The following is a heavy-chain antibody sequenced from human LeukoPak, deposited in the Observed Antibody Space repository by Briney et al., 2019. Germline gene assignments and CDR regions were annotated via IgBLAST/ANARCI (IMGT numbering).Heavy chain of an antibody. V-gene: IGHV1-69*05. D-gene: IGHD6-13*01. J-gene: IGHJ4*02. CDR3: ARVEAAAGWVHFDY. CDR2: IIPIFGTA. CDR1: GGTFSSYA. Sequence: SVKVSCKASGGTFSSYAISWVRQAPGQGLEWMGGIIPIFGTANYAQKLQGRVTMTTDTSTSTAYMELRSLRSDDTAVYYCARVEAAAGWVHFDYWGQGTLVTVSS.